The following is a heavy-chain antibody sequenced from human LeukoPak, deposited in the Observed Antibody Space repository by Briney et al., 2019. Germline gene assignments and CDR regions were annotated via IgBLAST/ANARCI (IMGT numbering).Heavy chain of an antibody. J-gene: IGHJ4*02. CDR1: GGSFSGYY. Sequence: SETLSLTCAVYGGSFSGYYWSWIRQPPGKGLEWIGEINHSGSTNYNPSLKSRVTMSVDTSKNQFSLKLSSVTAADTAVYYCARDSGSYYENWGQGTLVTVSS. CDR2: INHSGST. CDR3: ARDSGSYYEN. V-gene: IGHV4-34*01. D-gene: IGHD1-26*01.